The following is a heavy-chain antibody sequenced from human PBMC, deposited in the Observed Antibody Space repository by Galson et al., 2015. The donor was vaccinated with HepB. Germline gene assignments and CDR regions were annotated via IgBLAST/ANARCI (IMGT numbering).Heavy chain of an antibody. CDR3: AKGNGVVLWFGEEEPYFDY. CDR1: GFTFSSYA. J-gene: IGHJ4*02. D-gene: IGHD3-10*01. CDR2: ISGSGGSA. Sequence: SLRLSCAASGFTFSSYAMSWVRQAPGKGLEWVSAISGSGGSAYYADSVKGRFTISRDNSKNTLYLQMNSLRAEDTAVYYCAKGNGVVLWFGEEEPYFDYWGQGTLVTVSS. V-gene: IGHV3-23*01.